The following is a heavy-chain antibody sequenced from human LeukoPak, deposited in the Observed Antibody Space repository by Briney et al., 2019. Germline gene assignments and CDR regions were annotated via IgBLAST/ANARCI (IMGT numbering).Heavy chain of an antibody. CDR3: ATDYDFWSGLDY. CDR2: FDPEDGET. Sequence: ASVKLSCKVSGYSLTELSIHWVRQAPGKGLEWMGGFDPEDGETIYAQKFQGRVTMTEDTSTDTAYMELSSLRSEDTAEYYCATDYDFWSGLDYWGQGTLVTVSS. J-gene: IGHJ4*02. V-gene: IGHV1-24*01. D-gene: IGHD3-3*01. CDR1: GYSLTELS.